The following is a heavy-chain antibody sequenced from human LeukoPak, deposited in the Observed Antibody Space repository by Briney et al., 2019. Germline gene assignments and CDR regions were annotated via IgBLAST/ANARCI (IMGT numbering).Heavy chain of an antibody. CDR1: GFTFSRYW. CDR2: IKEDGSEK. CDR3: AREYYYDSSGYSPRAFDI. J-gene: IGHJ3*02. D-gene: IGHD3-22*01. Sequence: GGSLRLSCAASGFTFSRYWMSWVRQAPGKGLEWVANIKEDGSEKHYVDSVKGRFSISRDNAKNSLYLQMNSLRAEDTAVYYCAREYYYDSSGYSPRAFDIWGQGTMVTVSS. V-gene: IGHV3-7*01.